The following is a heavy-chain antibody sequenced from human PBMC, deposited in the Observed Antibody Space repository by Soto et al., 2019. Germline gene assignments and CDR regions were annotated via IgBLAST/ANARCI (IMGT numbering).Heavy chain of an antibody. CDR3: AKDIMLSDIVGAFDY. CDR2: ISYDGSNK. CDR1: GFTFSSYG. D-gene: IGHD1-26*01. J-gene: IGHJ4*02. Sequence: LRLSCAASGFTFSSYGMHWVRQAPGKGLEWVAVISYDGSNKFYADSVKGRFTISRDNSKNTLYLQMNSLRAEDTAVYYCAKDIMLSDIVGAFDYWGPGTLATVSS. V-gene: IGHV3-30*18.